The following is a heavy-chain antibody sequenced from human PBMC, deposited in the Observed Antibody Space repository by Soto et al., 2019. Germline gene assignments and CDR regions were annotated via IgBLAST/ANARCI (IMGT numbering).Heavy chain of an antibody. J-gene: IGHJ6*02. CDR1: GDSISSADYY. CDR2: IFYSGTT. CDR3: ARDLWVEPELYYYGMDV. D-gene: IGHD1-1*01. Sequence: SETLSLTCTVSGDSISSADYYWSWIRQTRGKGLEWIGHIFYSGTTYYNPSLKSRLTISVDTSKNHFSLRLTSVTAADTAVYYCARDLWVEPELYYYGMDVWGQGTTVT. V-gene: IGHV4-30-4*01.